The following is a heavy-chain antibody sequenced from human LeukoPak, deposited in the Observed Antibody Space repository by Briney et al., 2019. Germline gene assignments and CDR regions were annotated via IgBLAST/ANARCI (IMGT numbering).Heavy chain of an antibody. V-gene: IGHV3-23*01. CDR1: GFTFSSYA. CDR3: AKVKTHWYFDN. D-gene: IGHD1-1*01. J-gene: IGHJ4*02. CDR2: ISGSASGGT. Sequence: PGGSLRLSCAASGFTFSSYAMSWVRQAPGKGLEWVSAISGSASGGTTYEDSVKGRFTISRDNSKGTLYLQMNSLRAEDTVVYYCAKVKTHWYFDNWGRGTLVTVSS.